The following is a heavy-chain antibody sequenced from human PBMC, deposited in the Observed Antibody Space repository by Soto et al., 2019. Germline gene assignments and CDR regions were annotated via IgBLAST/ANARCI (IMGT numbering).Heavy chain of an antibody. CDR3: ARRAVGIAAAGTGASDYYYYMDV. CDR1: GGTFSSYA. V-gene: IGHV1-69*13. Sequence: SVKVSCKASGGTFSSYAISWVRQAPGQGLEWMGGIIPIFGTANYAQKFQGRVTITADESTSTAYLQWSSLKASDTAMYYCARRAVGIAAAGTGASDYYYYMDVWGKGTTVTVSS. D-gene: IGHD6-13*01. CDR2: IIPIFGTA. J-gene: IGHJ6*03.